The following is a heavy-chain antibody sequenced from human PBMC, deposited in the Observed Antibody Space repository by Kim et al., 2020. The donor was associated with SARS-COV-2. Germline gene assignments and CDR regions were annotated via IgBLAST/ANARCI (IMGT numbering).Heavy chain of an antibody. V-gene: IGHV4-34*01. CDR3: ARGVRGEGYNSP. CDR2: INHSGST. J-gene: IGHJ5*02. D-gene: IGHD1-1*01. Sequence: SETLSLTCAVYGGSFNDFYSNWIRQSPGKGLEWIGEINHSGSTNYNPSLKSRLTISVDTPRNQFSLKLRSVTAADMAAYYCARGVRGEGYNSPWGQGTLVTVSS. CDR1: GGSFNDFY.